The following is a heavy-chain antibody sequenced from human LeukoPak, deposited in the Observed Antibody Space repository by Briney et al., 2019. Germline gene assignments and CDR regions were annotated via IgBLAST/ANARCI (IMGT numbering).Heavy chain of an antibody. V-gene: IGHV4-59*01. CDR3: ARDLSSGWYSRYNWFDP. CDR1: GGSISSYY. Sequence: PSETLSLTCTVSGGSISSYYWSWIRQPPGKGLEWIGYIYYSGSTNYNPSLKSRVTISVDTSKNQFSLKLSSVTAADTAVYYCARDLSSGWYSRYNWFDPWGQGTRVTVSS. J-gene: IGHJ5*02. D-gene: IGHD6-19*01. CDR2: IYYSGST.